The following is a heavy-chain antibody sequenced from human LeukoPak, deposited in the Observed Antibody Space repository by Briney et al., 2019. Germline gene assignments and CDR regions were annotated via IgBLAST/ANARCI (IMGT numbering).Heavy chain of an antibody. J-gene: IGHJ5*02. CDR1: GGSISSYY. CDR2: IYYSGST. Sequence: SETLSLTCTVSGGSISSYYWSWLRQPPGKGLEWIGYIYYSGSTNYNPSLKSRVTISVDTSKNQFSLKLSSVTAADTAVYYCARELRFLESINWFDPWGQGTLVTVSS. V-gene: IGHV4-59*01. CDR3: ARELRFLESINWFDP. D-gene: IGHD3-3*01.